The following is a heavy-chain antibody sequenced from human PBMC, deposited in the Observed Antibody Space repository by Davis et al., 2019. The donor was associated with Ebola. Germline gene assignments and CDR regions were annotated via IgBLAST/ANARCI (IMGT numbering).Heavy chain of an antibody. J-gene: IGHJ4*02. V-gene: IGHV4-59*01. CDR3: ATPYYYDSSGTVDY. D-gene: IGHD3-22*01. CDR2: IYYSGST. CDR1: GGSISSYY. Sequence: PSETLSLTCTVSGGSISSYYWSWIRQPPGKGLEWIGYIYYSGSTNYNPSLKSRVTISVDTSKNQFSLKLSSVTAADTAVYYCATPYYYDSSGTVDYWGQGTLVTVSS.